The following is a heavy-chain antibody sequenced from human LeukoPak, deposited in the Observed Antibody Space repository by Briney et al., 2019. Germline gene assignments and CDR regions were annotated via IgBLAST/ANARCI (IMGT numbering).Heavy chain of an antibody. CDR3: AGEEGGGYYPIFDY. CDR1: GGSLSSYY. J-gene: IGHJ4*02. Sequence: SETLSLTCTVSGGSLSSYYWSWIRQPPGKGLEWIGYIYYSGSTNYNPSLKSRVTISVDTSKNQFSLKLSSVTAADTAVYYCAGEEGGGYYPIFDYWGQGTLVPVSS. D-gene: IGHD1-26*01. V-gene: IGHV4-59*01. CDR2: IYYSGST.